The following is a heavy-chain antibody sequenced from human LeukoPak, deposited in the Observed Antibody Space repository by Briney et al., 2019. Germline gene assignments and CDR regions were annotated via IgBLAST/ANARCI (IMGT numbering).Heavy chain of an antibody. J-gene: IGHJ4*02. CDR1: GFTFSSYW. D-gene: IGHD2-15*01. CDR3: ARNWDIVVVVAATPYYFDY. CDR2: IKQDGSDK. Sequence: GGSLRLSCAASGFTFSSYWMSWVRQAPGKGLEWVANIKQDGSDKYYVDSVKGRFTISRDNAKNSLYLQMNSLRAEDTAVYYCARNWDIVVVVAATPYYFDYWGQGTLVTVSS. V-gene: IGHV3-7*01.